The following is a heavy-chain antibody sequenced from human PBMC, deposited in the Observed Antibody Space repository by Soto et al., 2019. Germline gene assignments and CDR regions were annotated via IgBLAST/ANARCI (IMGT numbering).Heavy chain of an antibody. Sequence: KPSETLSLTCAVYGGSFSGYYWSWIRQPPGKGLEWIGEINHSGSTNYNPSLKSRVTISVDTSKNQFSLKLSSVTAADTAVYYCARDTTVTGYYYYYGMDVWGQGTTVTVSS. D-gene: IGHD4-4*01. CDR2: INHSGST. CDR3: ARDTTVTGYYYYYGMDV. V-gene: IGHV4-34*01. J-gene: IGHJ6*02. CDR1: GGSFSGYY.